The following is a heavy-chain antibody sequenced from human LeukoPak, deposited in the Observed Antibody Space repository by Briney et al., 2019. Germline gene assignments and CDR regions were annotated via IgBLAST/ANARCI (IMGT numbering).Heavy chain of an antibody. CDR3: ARDSGGRVYNY. V-gene: IGHV3-7*03. D-gene: IGHD6-13*01. Sequence: GGSLRLSCAASGFTFTTYWMTWVRQAPGKGLEWVANIKQDGSEPYYVDSVKGRFTISRDNAKNSLYLQMNSLRAEDTAVYYCARDSGGRVYNYWGQGTLVTVSS. CDR2: IKQDGSEP. J-gene: IGHJ4*02. CDR1: GFTFTTYW.